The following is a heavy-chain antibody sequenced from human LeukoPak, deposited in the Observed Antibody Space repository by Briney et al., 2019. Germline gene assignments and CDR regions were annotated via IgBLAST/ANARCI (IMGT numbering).Heavy chain of an antibody. CDR1: GFTVSSNY. D-gene: IGHD2-15*01. CDR3: ARDKGYCGGGTCYSSFDY. V-gene: IGHV3-53*05. J-gene: IGHJ4*02. CDR2: IYSGGST. Sequence: PGGSLRLSCAASGFTVSSNYMSWVRQAPGKGLEWVSVIYSGGSTYYADSVKGRFTVSRDNSKNTLYLQMNSLRAEDTALYYCARDKGYCGGGTCYSSFDYWGQGTLVTVSS.